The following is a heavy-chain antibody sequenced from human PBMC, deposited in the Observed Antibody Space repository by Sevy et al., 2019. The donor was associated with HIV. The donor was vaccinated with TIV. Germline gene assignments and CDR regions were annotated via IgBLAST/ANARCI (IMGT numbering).Heavy chain of an antibody. V-gene: IGHV3-21*01. CDR2: ISSSSSYI. D-gene: IGHD4-17*01. CDR3: ARDTVTTLSPLIDY. J-gene: IGHJ4*02. CDR1: GFTFRNYV. Sequence: GGSLRLSCTTSGFTFRNYVMTWLRQAPGKGLEWVSSISSSSSYIYYADSVKGRFTISRDNAKNSLYLQMNSLRAEDTAVYYCARDTVTTLSPLIDYWGQGTLVTVSS.